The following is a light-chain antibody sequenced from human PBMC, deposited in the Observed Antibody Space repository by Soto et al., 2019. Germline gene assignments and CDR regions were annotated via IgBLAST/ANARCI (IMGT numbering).Light chain of an antibody. CDR1: SSDVGGYNY. Sequence: QSALTQPASVSGSPGQSITISCSGTSSDVGGYNYVSWYQQHPGKAPKLMISDVSNRPSGVSNRFSGSKSGNTASLTISGLQAEEEADYYCSSYTSSSTLSYVFGTGTKVTV. J-gene: IGLJ1*01. CDR3: SSYTSSSTLSYV. V-gene: IGLV2-14*01. CDR2: DVS.